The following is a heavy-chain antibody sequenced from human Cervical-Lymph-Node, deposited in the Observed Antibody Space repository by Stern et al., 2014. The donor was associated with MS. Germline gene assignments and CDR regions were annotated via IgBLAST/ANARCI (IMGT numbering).Heavy chain of an antibody. D-gene: IGHD5-12*01. J-gene: IGHJ4*02. V-gene: IGHV3-30*04. CDR3: ARDMGTYSAFDFTFDY. Sequence: QVQLMQSGGGVVQPGRSLRLSCSASGFTFSTYAMHWVRQAPGKGLEWVALISYDGSNNYYAGSVKGRFTISRDKSKNTLYLQMNSLRAEDTAVYYCARDMGTYSAFDFTFDYWGQGTLVTVSS. CDR2: ISYDGSNN. CDR1: GFTFSTYA.